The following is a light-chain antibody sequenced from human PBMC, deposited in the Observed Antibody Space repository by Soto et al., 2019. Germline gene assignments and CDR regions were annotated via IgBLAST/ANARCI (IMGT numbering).Light chain of an antibody. CDR3: QQYNNWPPWT. CDR1: QSVSSN. V-gene: IGKV3-15*01. J-gene: IGKJ1*01. Sequence: EIVMTQSPATLSVSPGERATLSCRASQSVSSNLAWYQQKPGQAPRLLIYGASTSATGIPARFSCSGSGTEFTLTISSLQSEDFAVYYCQQYNNWPPWTFGQGTKVEIK. CDR2: GAS.